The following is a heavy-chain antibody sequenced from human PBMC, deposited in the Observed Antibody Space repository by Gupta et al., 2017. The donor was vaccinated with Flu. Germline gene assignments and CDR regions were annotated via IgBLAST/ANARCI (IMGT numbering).Heavy chain of an antibody. CDR1: FTFSSYE. J-gene: IGHJ4*02. Sequence: FTFSSYEMNWVRQAPGKGLEWVSYISSSGSTIYYADSVKGRFTISRDNAKNSLYLQMNSLRAEDTAVYYCARVLYYYEFGYWGQGTLVTVSS. CDR3: ARVLYYYEFGY. CDR2: ISSSGSTI. V-gene: IGHV3-48*03. D-gene: IGHD3-22*01.